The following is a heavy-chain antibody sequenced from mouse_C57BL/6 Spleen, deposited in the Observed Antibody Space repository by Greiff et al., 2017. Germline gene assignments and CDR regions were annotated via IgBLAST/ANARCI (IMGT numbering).Heavy chain of an antibody. CDR1: GYTFTSYW. Sequence: QVQLQQPGAELVKPGASVKLSCKASGYTFTSYWMHWVKQRPGRGLEWIGRIDPNSGGTKYNEKFKSKATLTVDNPSSTAYMQLSSLTSEDSAVYYCAREEPTVVATYNWYFDVWGTGTTVTVSS. J-gene: IGHJ1*03. D-gene: IGHD1-1*01. CDR3: AREEPTVVATYNWYFDV. V-gene: IGHV1-72*01. CDR2: IDPNSGGT.